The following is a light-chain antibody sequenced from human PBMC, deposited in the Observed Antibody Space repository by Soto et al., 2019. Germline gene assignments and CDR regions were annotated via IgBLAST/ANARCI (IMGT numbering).Light chain of an antibody. CDR1: SSDVGGYNY. CDR2: EVS. J-gene: IGLJ3*02. Sequence: QSVLTQPASVSGSPGQSITISCTGTSSDVGGYNYVSWYQQHPGKAPKLMIFEVSYRPSGVSNRFSGSKSGNTASLTISGLLAEDEADYYCSSFTTTTWVFGGGTKVTVL. CDR3: SSFTTTTWV. V-gene: IGLV2-14*01.